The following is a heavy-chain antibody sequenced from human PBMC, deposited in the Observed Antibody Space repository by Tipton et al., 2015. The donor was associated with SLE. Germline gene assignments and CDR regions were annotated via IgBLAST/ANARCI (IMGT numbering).Heavy chain of an antibody. CDR3: ARAGVIAFSYYFDY. J-gene: IGHJ4*02. Sequence: TLSLTCTVSGGSISSSSYYWGWIRQPPGKGLEWIGSIYYSGNTYYNPSLKSRVTISVDTSKNQFSLKLSSVTAADTAVYYCARAGVIAFSYYFDYWGQGTLVTVSS. CDR1: GGSISSSSYY. V-gene: IGHV4-39*07. CDR2: IYYSGNT. D-gene: IGHD3-22*01.